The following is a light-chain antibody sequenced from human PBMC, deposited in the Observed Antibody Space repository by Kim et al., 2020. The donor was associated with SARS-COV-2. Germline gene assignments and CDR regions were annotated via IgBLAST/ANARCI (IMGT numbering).Light chain of an antibody. V-gene: IGLV2-23*02. CDR2: EVS. Sequence: QSITISCTGTSSDVVSYNLVSWYQQHPGKAPKLMIYEVSKRPSGVSNRFSGSKSGSTASLTISGLQAEDEADYYCCSYAGSSTPWVFGGGTQLTVL. CDR1: SSDVVSYNL. CDR3: CSYAGSSTPWV. J-gene: IGLJ3*02.